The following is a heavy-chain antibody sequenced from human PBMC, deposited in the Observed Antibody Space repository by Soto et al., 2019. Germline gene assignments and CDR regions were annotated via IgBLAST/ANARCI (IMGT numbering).Heavy chain of an antibody. Sequence: QVQLQESGPGLVTPSQTLSLTCTVSGGSISSADSYWSWIRQPPGKGLEWIGYIFYTGSIFYNPSLESRLTISVDPSKNQFSLKLSSVTAAVTAVYYCARDDCGGSRCSYYYGLDVWGQGTTVTVSS. J-gene: IGHJ6*02. CDR1: GGSISSADSY. V-gene: IGHV4-30-4*01. D-gene: IGHD2-15*01. CDR3: ARDDCGGSRCSYYYGLDV. CDR2: IFYTGSI.